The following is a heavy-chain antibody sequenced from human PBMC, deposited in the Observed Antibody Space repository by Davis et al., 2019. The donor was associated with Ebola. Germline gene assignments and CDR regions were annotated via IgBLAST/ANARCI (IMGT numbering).Heavy chain of an antibody. CDR1: GFTVSSNY. D-gene: IGHD1-26*01. CDR3: AKDTSNIWFDI. Sequence: WGSLRLSCAASGFTVSSNYMSWVRQAPGKGLEWVSVIYSGGSTYYADSVKGRFTISRHNSKNTLYLQMNSLRAEDTAVYYCAKDTSNIWFDIWGQGTNVTVSS. CDR2: IYSGGST. V-gene: IGHV3-53*04. J-gene: IGHJ3*02.